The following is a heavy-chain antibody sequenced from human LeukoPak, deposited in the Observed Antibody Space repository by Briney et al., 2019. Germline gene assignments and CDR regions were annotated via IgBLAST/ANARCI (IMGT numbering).Heavy chain of an antibody. CDR1: GFTFSSYG. CDR2: IWYDGSNK. Sequence: PGGSLRLSCAASGFTFSSYGMHWVRQAPGKGLEWVAVIWYDGSNKYYADPVKGRFTISRDNSKNTLYLQMNSLRAEDTAVYYCAKDRGWFVDYWGQGTLVTVSS. V-gene: IGHV3-33*06. CDR3: AKDRGWFVDY. D-gene: IGHD3-10*01. J-gene: IGHJ4*02.